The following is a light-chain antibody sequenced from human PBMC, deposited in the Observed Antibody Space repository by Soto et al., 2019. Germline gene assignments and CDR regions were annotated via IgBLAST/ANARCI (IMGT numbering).Light chain of an antibody. Sequence: QSVLTQPPSMSAAPGQKVTISCSGSISNIGNNYVSWYQQFPGAAPKLLIYGNFNRPSGVPDRFSGSKSGTSASLAITGLQAADEADYYCQSSDSSLSGHVVFGGGTKLTVL. V-gene: IGLV1-40*01. J-gene: IGLJ2*01. CDR1: ISNIGNNY. CDR2: GNF. CDR3: QSSDSSLSGHVV.